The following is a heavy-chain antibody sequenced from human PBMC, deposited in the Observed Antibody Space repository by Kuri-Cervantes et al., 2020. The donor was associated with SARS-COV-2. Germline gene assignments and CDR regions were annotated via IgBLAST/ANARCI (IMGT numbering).Heavy chain of an antibody. Sequence: ASVKVSCKASGYTFTSYAMHWVRQAPGQRLEWMGWINAGNGNTKYSQKFQGRVTITRDTSASTAYMELSSLRPEDTAVYYCARERILPRRAFGYEFDYWGQGTLVTVSS. D-gene: IGHD5-12*01. J-gene: IGHJ4*02. CDR1: GYTFTSYA. V-gene: IGHV1-3*01. CDR2: INAGNGNT. CDR3: ARERILPRRAFGYEFDY.